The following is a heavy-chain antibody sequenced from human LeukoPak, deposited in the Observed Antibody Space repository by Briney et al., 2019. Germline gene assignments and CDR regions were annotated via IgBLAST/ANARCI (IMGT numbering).Heavy chain of an antibody. Sequence: SETLSLTCAVYGGSFSGYYWSWIRQPPGKGLEWIGEINHSGSTNYNPSLKSRVTISVDTSKNQFSLKLSSVTAADTAVYYCARGRRGSGIFDYWGQGTLVTVPS. CDR3: ARGRRGSGIFDY. CDR1: GGSFSGYY. J-gene: IGHJ4*02. CDR2: INHSGST. D-gene: IGHD3-10*01. V-gene: IGHV4-34*01.